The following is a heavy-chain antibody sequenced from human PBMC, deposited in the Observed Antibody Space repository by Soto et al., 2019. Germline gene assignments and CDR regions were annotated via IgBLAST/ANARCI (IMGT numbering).Heavy chain of an antibody. Sequence: SVQVSCKASGGTFTNYVIIWVRQAPGQGLEWMGGVIPILGTTQYAQELRGRATITADKSTDTAYMELTSLRFEDTAVYYCAGFGYRKGYANWCQAPPVT. CDR2: VIPILGTT. D-gene: IGHD5-18*01. CDR3: AGFGYRKGYAN. V-gene: IGHV1-69*10. CDR1: GGTFTNYV. J-gene: IGHJ4*02.